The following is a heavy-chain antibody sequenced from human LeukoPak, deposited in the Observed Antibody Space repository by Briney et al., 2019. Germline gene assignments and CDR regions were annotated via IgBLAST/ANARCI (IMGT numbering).Heavy chain of an antibody. D-gene: IGHD6-13*01. CDR3: ARGDSSWYEGNWFDP. CDR2: IYYSGST. J-gene: IGHJ5*02. Sequence: LSLTCTVSGVSIGSGGYYWRWIRQHPGKGLEXXGYIYYSGSTYYNPSLKSRFTISVDTSKNQFSLKLSSVTAADTAVYYCARGDSSWYEGNWFDPWGQGTLVTVSS. V-gene: IGHV4-31*03. CDR1: GVSIGSGGYY.